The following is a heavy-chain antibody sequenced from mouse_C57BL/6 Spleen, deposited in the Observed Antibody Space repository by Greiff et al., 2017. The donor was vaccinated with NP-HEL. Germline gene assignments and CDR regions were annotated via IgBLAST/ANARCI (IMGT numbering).Heavy chain of an antibody. Sequence: EVKLEESGGGLVQPGGSLKLSCAASGFTFSDYGMAWVRQAPRKGPEWVAFISNFAYSIYYADTVTGRFTISRENAKNTLYLEMRILRSEDTAMYYCARRYYGSSYHYAMDYWGQGTSVTVSS. CDR1: GFTFSDYG. V-gene: IGHV5-15*04. J-gene: IGHJ4*01. CDR2: ISNFAYSI. D-gene: IGHD1-1*01. CDR3: ARRYYGSSYHYAMDY.